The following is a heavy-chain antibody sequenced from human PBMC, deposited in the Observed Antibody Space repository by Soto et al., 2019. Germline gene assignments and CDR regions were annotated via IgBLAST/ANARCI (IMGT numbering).Heavy chain of an antibody. CDR2: ISYDGTNK. J-gene: IGHJ4*02. CDR3: DKDDLDVKGASRTKVTGPVGDY. CDR1: GFTFSNYG. Sequence: QVQLVESGGGVVQPGRSLRLSCAASGFTFSNYGMHWVRQAPGKGLEWVAVISYDGTNKHYADSVKGRFTISRDNSKNTVDLDKDSLRIDYAALYYCDKDDLDVKGASRTKVTGPVGDYWGQGALVTVSS. D-gene: IGHD2-21*02. V-gene: IGHV3-30*18.